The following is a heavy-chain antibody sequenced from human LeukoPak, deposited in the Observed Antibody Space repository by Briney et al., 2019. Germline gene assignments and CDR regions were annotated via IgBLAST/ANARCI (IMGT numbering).Heavy chain of an antibody. J-gene: IGHJ4*02. D-gene: IGHD6-19*01. V-gene: IGHV4-34*01. Sequence: SETLSLTCAVYGGSFSGYYWSWIRQPPGKGLEWIGEINHSGSTNYNPSLKSRVTISVDTSKNQFSLKLSSVTAADTAVYYCARGIAVAGTLYFFDYWGQGTLVTVSS. CDR2: INHSGST. CDR1: GGSFSGYY. CDR3: ARGIAVAGTLYFFDY.